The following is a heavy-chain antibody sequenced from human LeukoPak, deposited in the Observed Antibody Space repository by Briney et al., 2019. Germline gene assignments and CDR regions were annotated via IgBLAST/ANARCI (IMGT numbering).Heavy chain of an antibody. V-gene: IGHV3-7*01. J-gene: IGHJ4*02. D-gene: IGHD5-12*01. CDR3: VRGGGVSGYDLLDY. CDR1: EFIFRDYW. CDR2: IEQDGSEK. Sequence: GGSLRLSCAASEFIFRDYWMNWVRQAPGKGLEWVANIEQDGSEKNYVDSVKGRFTISRDNAKNSLSLQMNSLRAEDTAVYYCVRGGGVSGYDLLDYWGQGTLVTVSS.